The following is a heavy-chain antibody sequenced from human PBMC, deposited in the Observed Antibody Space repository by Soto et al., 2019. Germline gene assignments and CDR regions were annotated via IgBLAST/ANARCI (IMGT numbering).Heavy chain of an antibody. CDR3: AKVANTYSAPTYYYYYGMDV. CDR1: GFTFDDYT. Sequence: GGSLRLSCAASGFTFDDYTMHWVRQAPGKGLEWVSLISWDGGGTYYADSVKGRFTISRDNSKNSLYPQMNSLRTEDTALYYCAKVANTYSAPTYYYYYGMDVWGQGTTVTVSS. V-gene: IGHV3-43*01. D-gene: IGHD6-13*01. J-gene: IGHJ6*02. CDR2: ISWDGGGT.